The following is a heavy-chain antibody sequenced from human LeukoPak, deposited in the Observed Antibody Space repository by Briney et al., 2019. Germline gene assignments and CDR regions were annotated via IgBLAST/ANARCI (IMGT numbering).Heavy chain of an antibody. CDR1: GFTFSSYS. J-gene: IGHJ4*02. Sequence: GGSLRLSCAASGFTFSSYSMNWVRQAPGKGLEWVGRIKSKTDGGTTDYAAPVKGRFTISRDDSKNTLYLQMNSLKTEDTAVYYCTTDWRVVLAYGYWGQGTLVTVSS. V-gene: IGHV3-15*01. D-gene: IGHD2-15*01. CDR2: IKSKTDGGTT. CDR3: TTDWRVVLAYGY.